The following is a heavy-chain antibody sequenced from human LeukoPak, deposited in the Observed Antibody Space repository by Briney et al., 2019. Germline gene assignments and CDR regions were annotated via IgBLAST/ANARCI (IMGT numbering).Heavy chain of an antibody. Sequence: GSLRLSCAASGFTFSSYAMSWVRQPPGKGLEWIGEINHSGSTNYNPSLKSRVTISVDTSKNQFSLKLSSVTAADTAVYYCAREPLRAESRWFDPWGQGSLVTVSS. CDR3: AREPLRAESRWFDP. V-gene: IGHV4-34*01. CDR2: INHSGST. D-gene: IGHD1-26*01. J-gene: IGHJ5*02. CDR1: GFTFSSYA.